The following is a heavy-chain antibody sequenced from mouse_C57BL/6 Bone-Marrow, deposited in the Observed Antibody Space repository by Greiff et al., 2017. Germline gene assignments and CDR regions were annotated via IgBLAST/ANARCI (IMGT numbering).Heavy chain of an antibody. CDR2: SRNKANDYTT. Sequence: EVNVVESGGGLVQSGRSLRLSCATSGFTFSDFYMEWVRQAPGKGLEWIAASRNKANDYTTEYSASVKGRFIVSRDTSQSILYLQMNALRAEDTAIYYCARDAIYDGNAMDYWGQGTSVTVSS. J-gene: IGHJ4*01. CDR3: ARDAIYDGNAMDY. CDR1: GFTFSDFY. V-gene: IGHV7-1*01. D-gene: IGHD2-3*01.